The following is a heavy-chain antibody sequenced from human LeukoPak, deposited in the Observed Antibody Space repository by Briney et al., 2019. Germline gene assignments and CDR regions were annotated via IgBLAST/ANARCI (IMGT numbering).Heavy chain of an antibody. CDR1: GFTFSSYG. D-gene: IGHD3-22*01. CDR2: ISGSGGST. V-gene: IGHV3-23*01. J-gene: IGHJ4*02. CDR3: AKGSFRGDYYDSSGYYLDY. Sequence: GGSLRLSCAAFGFTFSSYGMHWVRQAPGKGLEWVSAISGSGGSTYYADSVKGRFTISRDNSKNTLYLQMNSLRAEDTAVYYCAKGSFRGDYYDSSGYYLDYWGQGTLVTVSS.